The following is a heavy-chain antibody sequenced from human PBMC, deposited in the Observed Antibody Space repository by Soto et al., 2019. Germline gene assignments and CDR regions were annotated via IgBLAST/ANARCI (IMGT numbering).Heavy chain of an antibody. CDR1: GFTFDDYT. V-gene: IGHV3-43*01. CDR2: ISWDGGST. Sequence: GGSLRLSCAASGFTFDDYTMHWVRQAPGKGLEWVSLISWDGGSTYYADSVKGRFTISRDNSKNSLYLQMNSLRTEDTALYYCAKDMSFITPSYYYYGMDVWVQGTTVTV. J-gene: IGHJ6*02. CDR3: AKDMSFITPSYYYYGMDV. D-gene: IGHD3-10*01.